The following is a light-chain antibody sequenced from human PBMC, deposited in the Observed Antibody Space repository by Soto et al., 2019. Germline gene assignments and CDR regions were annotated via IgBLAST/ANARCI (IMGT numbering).Light chain of an antibody. J-gene: IGKJ1*01. Sequence: DIQMTQSPSTLSASVGDRVTITCRASQRISVWLAWYQQKAGKAPNLLIYKASRLEIGVPSRFSGSGSETEFTLTISGLQPGDSATYYCQQYNSYSPTFGQGTKVEVK. CDR1: QRISVW. CDR3: QQYNSYSPT. CDR2: KAS. V-gene: IGKV1-5*03.